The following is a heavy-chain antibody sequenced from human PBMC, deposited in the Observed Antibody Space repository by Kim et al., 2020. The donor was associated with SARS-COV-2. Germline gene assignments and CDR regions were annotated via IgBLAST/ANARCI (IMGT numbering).Heavy chain of an antibody. D-gene: IGHD1-26*01. J-gene: IGHJ5*02. V-gene: IGHV3-48*03. CDR3: GRIPWEDEEKWFDP. CDR2: IGKSGDST. Sequence: GGSLRLSCFGSGFIFSTYEMNWVRQAPGKGLEWISYIGKSGDSTYYAESVKGRFTISRDNARNSLYLQMNSLRDDDTAVYYCGRIPWEDEEKWFDPWGQGTLVTVSS. CDR1: GFIFSTYE.